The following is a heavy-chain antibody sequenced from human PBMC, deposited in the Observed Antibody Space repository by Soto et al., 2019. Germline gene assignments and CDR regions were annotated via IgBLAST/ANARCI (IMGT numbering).Heavy chain of an antibody. D-gene: IGHD2-8*01. J-gene: IGHJ4*02. CDR2: ITDNGGRT. Sequence: GSLRLSCAASGFTFSRGAMSWVRQAPGKGLEWVSLITDNGGRTHYADSVKGRFTISRDNAKNTVFLQMNSLRAEDTAVYYCANDRVSPPDFDHWGQGA. CDR3: ANDRVSPPDFDH. V-gene: IGHV3-23*01. CDR1: GFTFSRGA.